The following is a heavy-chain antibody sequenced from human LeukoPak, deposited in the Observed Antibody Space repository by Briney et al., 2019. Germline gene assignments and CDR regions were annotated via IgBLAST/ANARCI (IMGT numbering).Heavy chain of an antibody. V-gene: IGHV3-21*01. D-gene: IGHD4-23*01. J-gene: IGHJ3*01. CDR3: ARRDYSGILPYAFDV. CDR2: ISSSSNYI. CDR1: GFTFSSYS. Sequence: GGSLKLSCAASGFTFSSYSMNWVRQAPGKGLEWVSSISSSSNYIYYADSVKGRFSISRDNAKNSLYLQMNSLRAEDTAVYYCARRDYSGILPYAFDVWGQGTLVAVSS.